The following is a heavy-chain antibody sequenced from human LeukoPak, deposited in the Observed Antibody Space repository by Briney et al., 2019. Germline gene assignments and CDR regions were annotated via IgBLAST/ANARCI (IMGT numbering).Heavy chain of an antibody. Sequence: GGSLRLSCAASGFTFSSYSMNWVRQAPGKGLEWVSSISSSSSYIYYADSVKGRFTTSRDNAKNSLYLQMNSLRAEDTAVYYCARVGTMIVVDYWGQGTLVTVSS. D-gene: IGHD3-22*01. CDR1: GFTFSSYS. CDR2: ISSSSSYI. J-gene: IGHJ4*02. V-gene: IGHV3-21*01. CDR3: ARVGTMIVVDY.